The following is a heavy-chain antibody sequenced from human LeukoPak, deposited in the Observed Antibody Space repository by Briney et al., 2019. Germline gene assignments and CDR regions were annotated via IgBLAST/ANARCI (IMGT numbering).Heavy chain of an antibody. D-gene: IGHD4-17*01. CDR2: TYYRSKWYN. J-gene: IGHJ4*02. V-gene: IGHV6-1*01. CDR1: GDSVSSNSAT. Sequence: SQTLSLTCAISGDSVSSNSATWNWMRQSPSRGLEWLGRTYYRSKWYNDYAVSVRSRITIIPDTSKNQFSLQLNSVTPEDTAVYYCARGGRGVTTDFDYWGQGTLVTVSS. CDR3: ARGGRGVTTDFDY.